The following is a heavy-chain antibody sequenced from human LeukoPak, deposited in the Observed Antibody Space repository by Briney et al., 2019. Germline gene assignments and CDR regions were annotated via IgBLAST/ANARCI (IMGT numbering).Heavy chain of an antibody. Sequence: SETLSLTCTVSGGSISSYYWSWIRQPPGKGLEWIGEINHRGNTNYNPSLKSRVTISVDTPKNQFSLKLSSVTAADTAVYYCARVPKYFDLWGRGTLVTVSS. CDR1: GGSISSYY. J-gene: IGHJ2*01. V-gene: IGHV4-34*01. CDR3: ARVPKYFDL. CDR2: INHRGNT.